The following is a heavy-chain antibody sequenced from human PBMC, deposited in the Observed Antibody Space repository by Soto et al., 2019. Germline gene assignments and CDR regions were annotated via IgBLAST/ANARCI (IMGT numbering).Heavy chain of an antibody. CDR3: AREGASGSHIGY. J-gene: IGHJ4*02. CDR1: GGTFSSYD. V-gene: IGHV1-69*01. Sequence: QVQLVQSGAEVKKTGSSVKVSCKASGGTFSSYDISWVRQAPGQGLEWMGGIIPIFGTANYAQKFQGRVTITADESTSTAYMELSSLRSEDTAVYYCAREGASGSHIGYWGQGTLVTVSS. CDR2: IIPIFGTA. D-gene: IGHD3-22*01.